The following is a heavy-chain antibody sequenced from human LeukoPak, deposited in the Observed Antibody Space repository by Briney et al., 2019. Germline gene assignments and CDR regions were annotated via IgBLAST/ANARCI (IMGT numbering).Heavy chain of an antibody. CDR2: INAGNGNT. Sequence: ASVKVSFKASGYTFTSYAMHWVRQAPGQRLEWKGSINAGNGNTKYSQKLRGRVTMTTDTSTSTAYMELRSLRSDDTAVYYCAIWAHGWELRGSGYWSQGTLVTVSS. J-gene: IGHJ4*02. V-gene: IGHV1-3*01. CDR1: GYTFTSYA. D-gene: IGHD1-26*01. CDR3: AIWAHGWELRGSGY.